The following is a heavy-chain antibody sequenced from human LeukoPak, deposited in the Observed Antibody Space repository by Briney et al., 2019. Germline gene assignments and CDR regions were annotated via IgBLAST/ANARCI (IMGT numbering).Heavy chain of an antibody. V-gene: IGHV3-33*06. CDR1: GFTFSSYG. D-gene: IGHD5-12*01. J-gene: IGHJ4*02. CDR2: IWYDGTNE. CDR3: AKEYSGYDYSFDN. Sequence: GRSLRLSCAASGFTFSSYGMHWVRQAPGKGLEWVAVIWYDGTNEYYADSVKGRFTISRDNSKNTLDLQMNSLRAEDTAVYYCAKEYSGYDYSFDNWGQGTLVTVSS.